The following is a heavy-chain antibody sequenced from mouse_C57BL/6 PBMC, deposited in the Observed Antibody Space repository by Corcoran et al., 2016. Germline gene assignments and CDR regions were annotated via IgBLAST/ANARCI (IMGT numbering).Heavy chain of an antibody. CDR1: GYTFTDYY. D-gene: IGHD1-1*01. CDR3: AREGTTVVATYYYAMDY. CDR2: INPNNGGT. Sequence: EVQLQQSGPELVKPGASVKISCKASGYTFTDYYMNWVKQSHGKSLEWIGDINPNNGGTSYNQKFKGKATLTVDKSSSTAYMELRSLTSEDSAVYYCAREGTTVVATYYYAMDYWGQGTSVTVSS. J-gene: IGHJ4*01. V-gene: IGHV1-26*01.